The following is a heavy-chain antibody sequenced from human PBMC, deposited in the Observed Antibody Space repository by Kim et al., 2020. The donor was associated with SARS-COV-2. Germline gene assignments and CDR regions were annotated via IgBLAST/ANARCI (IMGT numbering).Heavy chain of an antibody. V-gene: IGHV3-74*01. CDR3: ARELEVVLWFGESPYYYGMDV. Sequence: GGSLRLSCAASGFTFSSYWMHWVRQAPGKGLVWVSRINSDGSSTSYADSVKGRFTISRDNAKNTLYLQMNSLRAEDTAVYYCARELEVVLWFGESPYYYGMDVWGQGTTVTVSS. D-gene: IGHD3-10*01. CDR1: GFTFSSYW. CDR2: INSDGSST. J-gene: IGHJ6*02.